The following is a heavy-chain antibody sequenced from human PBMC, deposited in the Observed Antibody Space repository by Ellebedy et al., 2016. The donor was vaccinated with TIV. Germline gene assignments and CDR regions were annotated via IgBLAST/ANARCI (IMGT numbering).Heavy chain of an antibody. J-gene: IGHJ5*02. CDR1: GFTFSNNS. CDR2: IFHTGSA. CDR3: ARGDPSTPIDP. D-gene: IGHD3-16*01. Sequence: GFTFSNNSMTWVRQAPGKGLEWIGEIFHTGSANYNPSLKSRTTLSIDKSKNQFSLKLTSVTAADTAVYFCARGDPSTPIDPWGQGILVTVSS. V-gene: IGHV4/OR15-8*01.